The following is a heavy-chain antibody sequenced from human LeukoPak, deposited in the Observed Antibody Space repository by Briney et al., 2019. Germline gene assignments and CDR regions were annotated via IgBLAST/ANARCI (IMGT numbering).Heavy chain of an antibody. D-gene: IGHD3-10*01. CDR3: ARQGVSFGVLLWWFDP. CDR2: ISYSGRT. CDR1: GDSISSSSFY. J-gene: IGHJ5*02. Sequence: SETLSLTCTVSGDSISSSSFYWCWIRQTPGKGLEWIGSISYSGRTYYNPSLKSRVTISVDTSKNHFSLKLSSVTAADTAVYHCARQGVSFGVLLWWFDPWGQGTLVTVSS. V-gene: IGHV4-39*01.